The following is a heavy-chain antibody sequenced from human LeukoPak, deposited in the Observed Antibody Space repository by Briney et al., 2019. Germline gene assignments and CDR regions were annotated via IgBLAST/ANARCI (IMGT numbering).Heavy chain of an antibody. CDR1: GGTFSSYA. CDR2: IIPIFGTA. V-gene: IGHV1-69*05. CDR3: ARDRYDSSGYYKD. D-gene: IGHD3-22*01. Sequence: GASVKGSCKASGGTFSSYAISLVRQAPGQGLEWMGRIIPIFGTANYAQKFQGRVTITTDESTSTAYMELSSLRSEDTAVYYCARDRYDSSGYYKDWGQGTLVTVSS. J-gene: IGHJ4*02.